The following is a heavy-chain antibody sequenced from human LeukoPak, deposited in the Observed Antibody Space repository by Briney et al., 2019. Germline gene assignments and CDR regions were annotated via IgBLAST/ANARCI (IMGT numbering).Heavy chain of an antibody. CDR3: ARNEVGKVVPGYYMDV. Sequence: SETLSLTCTVSGGSISSYYWSWIRQPPGKGLEWIGYIYYSGSTNYNPSLKSRVTISVDTSKNQFSLKLSSVTAADTAVYYCARNEVGKVVPGYYMDVWGKGTTVTVSS. CDR2: IYYSGST. D-gene: IGHD2-2*01. J-gene: IGHJ6*03. CDR1: GGSISSYY. V-gene: IGHV4-59*01.